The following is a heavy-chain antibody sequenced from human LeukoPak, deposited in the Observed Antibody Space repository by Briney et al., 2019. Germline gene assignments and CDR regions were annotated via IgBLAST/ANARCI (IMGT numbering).Heavy chain of an antibody. CDR3: ARDGLAVAGTVYYYGMDV. D-gene: IGHD6-19*01. Sequence: GGSLRLSCAASGFTVSSNYMSWVRQAPGKGLEWVSVIYSGGSTYYADSVKGRFTISRDNSKNTLYLRMNSLRAEDTAVYYCARDGLAVAGTVYYYGMDVWGQGTTVTVSS. CDR2: IYSGGST. CDR1: GFTVSSNY. J-gene: IGHJ6*02. V-gene: IGHV3-66*01.